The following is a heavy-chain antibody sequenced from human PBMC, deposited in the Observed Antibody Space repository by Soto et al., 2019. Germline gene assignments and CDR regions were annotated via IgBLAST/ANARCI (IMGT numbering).Heavy chain of an antibody. CDR3: ARTGNYDILTGHFDS. Sequence: QVQLVQSGAEVKKPGSSVKVSCKASGGTFSSSAISWVRQAPGQGLAWMGGIIPVFGTVEYAQKFQGRVTITADESTNTVYMELSSLRSEDTTVYYCARTGNYDILTGHFDSWGQGTLVTVSS. V-gene: IGHV1-69*01. J-gene: IGHJ4*02. CDR2: IIPVFGTV. CDR1: GGTFSSSA. D-gene: IGHD3-9*01.